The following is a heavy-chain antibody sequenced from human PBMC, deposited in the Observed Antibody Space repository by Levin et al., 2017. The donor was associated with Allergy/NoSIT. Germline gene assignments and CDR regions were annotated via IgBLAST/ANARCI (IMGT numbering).Heavy chain of an antibody. V-gene: IGHV1-18*01. CDR1: GYTFSSYG. Sequence: ASVKVSCRASGYTFSSYGFSWMRQAPGQGLEWMGWISVYNGQTNYAQKLQGRVTLTTDTSTSTAYMELRSLRSDDTAVYYCARDPDGDCDFDYWGQGTLVTVSS. CDR2: ISVYNGQT. D-gene: IGHD2-21*02. J-gene: IGHJ4*02. CDR3: ARDPDGDCDFDY.